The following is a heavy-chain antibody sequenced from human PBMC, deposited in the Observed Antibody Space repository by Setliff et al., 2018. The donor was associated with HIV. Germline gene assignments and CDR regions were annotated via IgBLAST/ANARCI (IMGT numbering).Heavy chain of an antibody. Sequence: ASVMVSCKASGGSFTSFAISWVRQAPGQGLEWMGGSIPICGTPNYAQKFQGRITISTDASTSTAYMELNSLRSEDTAVYYCARNDASGSYYRLDYWGQGTLVTVSS. CDR2: SIPICGTP. J-gene: IGHJ4*02. D-gene: IGHD3-10*01. CDR3: ARNDASGSYYRLDY. V-gene: IGHV1-69*05. CDR1: GGSFTSFA.